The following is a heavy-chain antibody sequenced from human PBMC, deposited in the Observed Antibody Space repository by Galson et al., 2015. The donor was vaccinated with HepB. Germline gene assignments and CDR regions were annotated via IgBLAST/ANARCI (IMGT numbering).Heavy chain of an antibody. CDR1: GFTFSSYA. D-gene: IGHD2-2*02. CDR2: ISGSGGST. V-gene: IGHV3-23*01. J-gene: IGHJ6*03. CDR3: AKLRSLPIVVVPAAIKQVPYYMDV. Sequence: SLRLSCAASGFTFSSYAMSWVRQAPGKGLEWVSAISGSGGSTYYADSVKGRFTISRDNSKNTLYLQMNSLRAEDTAVYYCAKLRSLPIVVVPAAIKQVPYYMDVWGKGTTVTVSS.